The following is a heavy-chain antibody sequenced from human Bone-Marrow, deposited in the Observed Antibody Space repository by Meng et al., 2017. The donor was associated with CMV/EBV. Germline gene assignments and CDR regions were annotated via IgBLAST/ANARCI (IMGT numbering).Heavy chain of an antibody. Sequence: GESLKISCAASGFTFSSYSMNWVRQAPGKGLEWVSSISSSSSYIYYADSVKGRFTISRDNAKNSLYLQMNSLRAEDTAVYYCARDVITIFGNYGMDVWGQGITVTVSS. V-gene: IGHV3-21*01. CDR3: ARDVITIFGNYGMDV. D-gene: IGHD3-3*01. J-gene: IGHJ6*02. CDR1: GFTFSSYS. CDR2: ISSSSSYI.